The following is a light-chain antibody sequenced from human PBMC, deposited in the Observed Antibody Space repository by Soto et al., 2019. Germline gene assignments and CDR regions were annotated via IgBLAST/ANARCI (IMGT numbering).Light chain of an antibody. V-gene: IGKV1-5*01. CDR2: DSS. CDR3: QQYNSYPLT. J-gene: IGKJ4*01. Sequence: DLQMTQSPSTLSASVGDRVTITCRASQSISSWLAWYQQKPGKAPKLLIYDSSSLESGVPSRFSGSGSGTEFTLTISSLQPDDFATYYCQQYNSYPLTFGGGTKVEIK. CDR1: QSISSW.